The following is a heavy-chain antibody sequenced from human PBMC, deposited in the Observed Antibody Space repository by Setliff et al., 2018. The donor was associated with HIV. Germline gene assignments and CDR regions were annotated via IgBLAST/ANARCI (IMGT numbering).Heavy chain of an antibody. CDR3: AKGVKWLDP. Sequence: HPGGSLRLSCEASGFAFSSHPMHWVRQAPGKGLEWVANIKEDGSEKSYVDSVRGRFTISRDNAKNSLFLQMNSLRPEDTAVYYCAKGVKWLDPWGQGALVTVSS. CDR2: IKEDGSEK. V-gene: IGHV3-7*03. CDR1: GFAFSSHP. J-gene: IGHJ5*02. D-gene: IGHD3-16*01.